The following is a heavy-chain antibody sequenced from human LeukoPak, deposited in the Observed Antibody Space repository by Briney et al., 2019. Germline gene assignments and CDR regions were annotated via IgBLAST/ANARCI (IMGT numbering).Heavy chain of an antibody. J-gene: IGHJ4*02. D-gene: IGHD2/OR15-2a*01. CDR2: INSDGSWT. Sequence: GGSLRLSCAASGNYWMHWVRQAPGKGLVWVSHINSDGSWTSYADSVKGRFTISNDNAKNTVYLQMNSLRAEDTAVYYCVSFYETYWGRGTLVTVSS. CDR3: VSFYETY. V-gene: IGHV3-74*01. CDR1: GNYW.